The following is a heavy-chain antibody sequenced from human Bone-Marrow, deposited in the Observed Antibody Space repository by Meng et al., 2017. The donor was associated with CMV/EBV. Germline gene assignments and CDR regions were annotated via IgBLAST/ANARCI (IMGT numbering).Heavy chain of an antibody. CDR3: ARLSAY. J-gene: IGHJ4*02. CDR2: INPDSGDT. Sequence: ASVKVSCKASGYTFTGYYMHWVRQAPGQGLEWMGWINPDSGDTNYAQKFQGRITMTRDTSISTAYMELTRLTSDDTALYFCARLSAYWGQGTLVTVSS. CDR1: GYTFTGYY. V-gene: IGHV1-2*02.